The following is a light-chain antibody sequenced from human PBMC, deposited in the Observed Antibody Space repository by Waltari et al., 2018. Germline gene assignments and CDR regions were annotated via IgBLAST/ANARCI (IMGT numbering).Light chain of an antibody. CDR2: KAS. CDR1: QNINTW. Sequence: DIQMTQSPSTLSASVGDRVTITCRASQNINTWLAWHQQKPGKAPKLLIYKASSLESVVPSRFSGSGSGTEFTLTISSLQPDDFATYYCLQYNGAPRTFGQGTKVEVK. V-gene: IGKV1-5*03. CDR3: LQYNGAPRT. J-gene: IGKJ1*01.